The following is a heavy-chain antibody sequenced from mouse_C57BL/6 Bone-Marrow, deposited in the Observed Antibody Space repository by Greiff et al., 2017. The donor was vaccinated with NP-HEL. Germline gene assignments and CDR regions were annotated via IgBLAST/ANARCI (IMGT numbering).Heavy chain of an antibody. Sequence: VKLVESGPGLVKPSQSLFLSCSISGFPFTSCYYSIWIRQPPGKLLEWMGYITHSGETFYNPSLQSPPSITRETSKNQFFLQLNSVTTEDTSKYYCAGDYDGYWYFDVGGTGTTVTVSS. CDR3: AGDYDGYWYFDV. J-gene: IGHJ1*03. CDR1: GFPFTSCYY. V-gene: IGHV12-3*01. D-gene: IGHD2-3*01. CDR2: ITHSGET.